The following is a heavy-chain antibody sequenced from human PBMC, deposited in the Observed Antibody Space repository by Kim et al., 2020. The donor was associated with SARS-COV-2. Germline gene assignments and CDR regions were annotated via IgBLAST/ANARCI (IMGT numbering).Heavy chain of an antibody. CDR3: ARDGDNMVRGVYYYGMDV. J-gene: IGHJ6*02. CDR1: GYTFTSYG. D-gene: IGHD3-10*01. CDR2: ISAYNGNT. V-gene: IGHV1-18*01. Sequence: ASVKVSCKASGYTFTSYGISWVRQAPGQGLEWMGWISAYNGNTNYAQKLQGRVTMTTDTSTSTAYMELRSLRSDDTAVYYCARDGDNMVRGVYYYGMDVWGQGTTVTVSS.